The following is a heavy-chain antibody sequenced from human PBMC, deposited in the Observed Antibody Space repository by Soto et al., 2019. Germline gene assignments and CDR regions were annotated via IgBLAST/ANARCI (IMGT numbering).Heavy chain of an antibody. V-gene: IGHV1-69*02. CDR3: ARSGYSSGWRLDY. Sequence: QVQLVQSGAEVKKPGSSVKVSCKASGGTFSSYTISWVRQAPGQGLEWMGRIIPILGIANYAQKFQGRVTITADKATSTAYMELSSLRAEDKAVYYCARSGYSSGWRLDYWGQGTLVTVSS. CDR1: GGTFSSYT. D-gene: IGHD6-19*01. J-gene: IGHJ4*02. CDR2: IIPILGIA.